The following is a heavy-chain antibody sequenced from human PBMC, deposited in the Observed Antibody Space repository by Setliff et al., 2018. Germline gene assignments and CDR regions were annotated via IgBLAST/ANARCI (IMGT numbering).Heavy chain of an antibody. CDR2: IYYSGST. CDR1: GGSISSSSYY. J-gene: IGHJ4*02. D-gene: IGHD1-1*01. CDR3: ARTGTYRYFDS. Sequence: PSETLSLTCTVSGGSISSSSYYWGWIRQPPGKGLEWIGSIYYSGSTYYNPSLKSRVTISVDTSKNQFSLKLRSVTAADTAVYYCARTGTYRYFDSWGQGTLVTVSS. V-gene: IGHV4-39*01.